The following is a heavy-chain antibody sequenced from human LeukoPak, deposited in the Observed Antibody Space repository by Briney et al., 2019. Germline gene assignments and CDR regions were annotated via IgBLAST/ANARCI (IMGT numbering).Heavy chain of an antibody. Sequence: AASVKVSCKASGYTFTSYAMNWVRQAPGQGLEWMGWINTNTGNPTYAQGFTGRFVFSLDTSVSTAYLQISSLKAEDTAVYYCARVMKNVDTAMVPFDYWGQGTLVTVSS. D-gene: IGHD5-18*01. J-gene: IGHJ4*02. CDR1: GYTFTSYA. CDR3: ARVMKNVDTAMVPFDY. CDR2: INTNTGNP. V-gene: IGHV7-4-1*02.